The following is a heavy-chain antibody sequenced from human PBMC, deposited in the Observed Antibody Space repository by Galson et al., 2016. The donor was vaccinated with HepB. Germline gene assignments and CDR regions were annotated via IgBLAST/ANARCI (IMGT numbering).Heavy chain of an antibody. CDR3: ARENPIRKHFDMDV. D-gene: IGHD1-14*01. V-gene: IGHV3-48*01. J-gene: IGHJ6*02. Sequence: SLRLSCATSGFKFTAYSMNWVRQAPGKGLEWLSYISASGKTMYYEESLKGRLTISRDNAKSSVSLQMNSLTVEDTAVYYCARENPIRKHFDMDVWGQGTTVTVS. CDR2: ISASGKTM. CDR1: GFKFTAYS.